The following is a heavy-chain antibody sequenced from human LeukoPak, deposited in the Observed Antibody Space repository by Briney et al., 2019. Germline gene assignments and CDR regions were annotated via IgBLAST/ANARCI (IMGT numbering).Heavy chain of an antibody. J-gene: IGHJ1*01. CDR3: AHGSAQYYEY. D-gene: IGHD2-15*01. CDR1: GFTFSNYA. CDR2: IRSQTAGGTT. V-gene: IGHV3-15*01. Sequence: GESLRLSCAASGFTFSNYAMSWVRQAPGKGLEWVGRIRSQTAGGTTDFAAPVKGRFSISRDDSKNSLYLQMNSLTSEDTAVYYCAHGSAQYYEYWGQGTLVTVSS.